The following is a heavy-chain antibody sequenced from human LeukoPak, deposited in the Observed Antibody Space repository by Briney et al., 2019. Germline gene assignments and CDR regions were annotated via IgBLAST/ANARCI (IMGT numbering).Heavy chain of an antibody. D-gene: IGHD3-10*01. V-gene: IGHV4-31*03. CDR2: IYYSGST. J-gene: IGHJ4*02. CDR1: GGSISSGGYY. CDR3: ARETLNYYGSGSYSAYYFDY. Sequence: PSQTLSLTSTVSGGSISSGGYYWSWIRQHPGKGLEWIGYIYYSGSTYYNPSLKSRVTISADTSKNQFSLKLSSVTAADTAVYYCARETLNYYGSGSYSAYYFDYWGQGTLVTVSS.